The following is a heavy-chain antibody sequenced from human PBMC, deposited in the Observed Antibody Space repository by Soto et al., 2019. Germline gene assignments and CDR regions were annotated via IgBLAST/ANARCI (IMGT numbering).Heavy chain of an antibody. CDR3: ARLPGGSGWYGEAFDI. CDR2: IYPGDSDT. Sequence: GESLKISCKGSGYSFTSYWIGWVRQMPGKGLEWMGIIYPGDSDTRYSPSFQGQVTISADKSISTAYLQWSSLKASDTAMYYCARLPGGSGWYGEAFDIWGQGTMVTVSS. V-gene: IGHV5-51*01. J-gene: IGHJ3*02. D-gene: IGHD6-19*01. CDR1: GYSFTSYW.